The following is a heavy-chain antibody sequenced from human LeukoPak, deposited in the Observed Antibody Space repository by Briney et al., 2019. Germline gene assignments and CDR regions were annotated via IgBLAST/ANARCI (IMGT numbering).Heavy chain of an antibody. CDR1: GGSISSGGYY. V-gene: IGHV4-30-2*01. D-gene: IGHD2-2*01. CDR3: ARVSCSSTSCMGGYFDY. J-gene: IGHJ4*02. CDR2: IYHSGST. Sequence: SQTLSLTCTVSGGSISSGGYYWSWIRQPPGKGLAWIGYIYHSGSTYYNPPLKSRVTISVDRSKNQFSLKLSSVTAADTAVYYCARVSCSSTSCMGGYFDYWGQGTLVTVSS.